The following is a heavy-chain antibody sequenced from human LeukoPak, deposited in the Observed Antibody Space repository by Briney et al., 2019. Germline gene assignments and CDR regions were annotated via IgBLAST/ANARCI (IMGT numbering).Heavy chain of an antibody. CDR1: GGSVSSGSYY. V-gene: IGHV4-61*01. Sequence: PSETLSLTCTVSGGSVSSGSYYWSWIRQPPGKGLEWIGYIYYSGSTNYNPSLKSRVTILVDTPKNQFSLKLSSVTAANTAVYHCAREAMYSYGNNFDYWGQGTLVTVSS. CDR3: AREAMYSYGNNFDY. J-gene: IGHJ4*02. CDR2: IYYSGST. D-gene: IGHD5-18*01.